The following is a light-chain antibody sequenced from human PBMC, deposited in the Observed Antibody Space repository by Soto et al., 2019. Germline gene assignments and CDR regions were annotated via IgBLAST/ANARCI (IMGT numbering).Light chain of an antibody. CDR2: DVS. CDR3: SSYTGSNTPVV. CDR1: SSDVGGYNY. Sequence: QSALTQPASVSGSPGQSITISCTGTSSDVGGYNYVSWYQQHPGKAPNLIIFDVSNRPSGVSNRFPGSKSGNSASLTISGLQAEDEADYYCSSYTGSNTPVVFGGGTQLTVL. J-gene: IGLJ2*01. V-gene: IGLV2-14*01.